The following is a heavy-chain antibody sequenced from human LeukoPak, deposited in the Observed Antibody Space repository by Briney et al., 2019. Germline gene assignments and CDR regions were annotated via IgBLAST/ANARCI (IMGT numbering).Heavy chain of an antibody. CDR3: ARVIFSSSSGPADY. J-gene: IGHJ4*02. Sequence: PGGSLRLSCAASGFTFSSYSMNWVRQAPGKGLEWVSSISSSSSYIYYADSVKGRFTISRDNAKNSLYLQMNSLRAEDTAVYYCARVIFSSSSGPADYWGQGTLVTVSS. CDR2: ISSSSSYI. CDR1: GFTFSSYS. D-gene: IGHD6-6*01. V-gene: IGHV3-21*01.